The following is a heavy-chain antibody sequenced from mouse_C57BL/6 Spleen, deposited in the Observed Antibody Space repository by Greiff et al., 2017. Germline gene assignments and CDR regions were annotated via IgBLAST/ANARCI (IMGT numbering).Heavy chain of an antibody. Sequence: QVQLQQPGAELVMPGASVKLSCKASGYTFTSYWMHWVKQRPGQGLEWIGEIDPSDSYTNYNQKFKGQSTLTVDKSSSTAYMPLSSLTSEDSAVYYCARSGSPIYYGSSYGYFDVWGTGTTVTVSS. CDR3: ARSGSPIYYGSSYGYFDV. CDR1: GYTFTSYW. V-gene: IGHV1-69*01. CDR2: IDPSDSYT. J-gene: IGHJ1*03. D-gene: IGHD1-1*01.